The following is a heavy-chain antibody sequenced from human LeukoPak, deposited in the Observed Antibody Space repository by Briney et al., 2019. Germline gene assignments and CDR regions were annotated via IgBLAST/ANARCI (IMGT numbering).Heavy chain of an antibody. CDR3: ARGASYGDSFDY. J-gene: IGHJ4*02. Sequence: ASVRVSCKASGYTFTGYYLHWVRQAPGQGLEWMGWINPNSGGTSYAQKFQGRVTMTRDTSISTAYMELSRLRSDDTAVYYCARGASYGDSFDYWGQGTLVTVSS. CDR1: GYTFTGYY. V-gene: IGHV1-2*02. D-gene: IGHD4-17*01. CDR2: INPNSGGT.